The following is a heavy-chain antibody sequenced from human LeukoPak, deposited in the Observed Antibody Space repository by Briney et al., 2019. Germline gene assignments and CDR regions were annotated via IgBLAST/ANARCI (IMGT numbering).Heavy chain of an antibody. Sequence: GASVKVSCKASGYTFTGYYMHWVRQAPGQGLDWMGWINPNSGGTNYAQKFQGWVTMTRDTSISTAYMELSRLRSDDTAVYYCARGGPTIFGVVTHPDYWGQGTLVTVSS. V-gene: IGHV1-2*04. J-gene: IGHJ4*02. D-gene: IGHD3-3*01. CDR3: ARGGPTIFGVVTHPDY. CDR1: GYTFTGYY. CDR2: INPNSGGT.